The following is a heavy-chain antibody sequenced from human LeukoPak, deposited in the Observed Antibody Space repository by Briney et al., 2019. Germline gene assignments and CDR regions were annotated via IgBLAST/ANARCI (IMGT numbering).Heavy chain of an antibody. Sequence: PGRSLRLSCAASGFTFSSYAMSWVRQAPGKGLEWVSGISGSGGSTYYADSVKGRFTISRDNSKNTLHLQMNSLRAEDTAVYYCGRGLGGSGTYYYGMDVWGQGTTVTVS. J-gene: IGHJ6*02. V-gene: IGHV3-23*01. D-gene: IGHD3-10*01. CDR3: GRGLGGSGTYYYGMDV. CDR2: ISGSGGST. CDR1: GFTFSSYA.